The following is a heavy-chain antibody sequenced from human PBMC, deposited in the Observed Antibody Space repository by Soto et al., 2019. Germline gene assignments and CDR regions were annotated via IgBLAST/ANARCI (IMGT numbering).Heavy chain of an antibody. CDR3: ARQIGDDPFDI. J-gene: IGHJ3*02. CDR1: GGSISTYY. CDR2: IYRTGST. Sequence: SENLSLTCTVSGGSISTYYWNWIRQSPGKGLEWIGYIYRTGSTHYNPSLNSRAAISLDSSRDRFSLQLKAVTAADTAVYFCARQIGDDPFDIWGRGTMVTVSS. D-gene: IGHD3-3*01. V-gene: IGHV4-59*01.